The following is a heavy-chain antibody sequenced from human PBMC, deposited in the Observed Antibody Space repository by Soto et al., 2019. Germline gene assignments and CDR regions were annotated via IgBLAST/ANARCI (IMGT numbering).Heavy chain of an antibody. Sequence: SETLSLTCTVSGGSISSGYYYWSWIRQPPGKGLEWIGYIYYSGSTYYNPSLKSRVTISVDTSKNQFSLKLSSATAADTAVYYCARAPAYNWNQAPIDYWGQGTLVTVSS. V-gene: IGHV4-30-4*01. D-gene: IGHD1-20*01. CDR1: GGSISSGYYY. CDR2: IYYSGST. CDR3: ARAPAYNWNQAPIDY. J-gene: IGHJ4*02.